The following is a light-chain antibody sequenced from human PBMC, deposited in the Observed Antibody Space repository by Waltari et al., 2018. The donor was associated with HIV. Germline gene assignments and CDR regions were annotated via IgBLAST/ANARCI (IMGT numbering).Light chain of an antibody. CDR1: SSDIRVYNY. CDR3: SSYAPTNKFYVL. V-gene: IGLV2-8*01. Sequence: QSALTQPPSASGSPGQSVTLSCSATSSDIRVYNYVSWYHPHPGKAPKLIMTEATKRPSGVPDRFSGSKSGNTASLTVSGLQAEDEAHYYCSSYAPTNKFYVLFGGGTTLTVL. CDR2: EAT. J-gene: IGLJ2*01.